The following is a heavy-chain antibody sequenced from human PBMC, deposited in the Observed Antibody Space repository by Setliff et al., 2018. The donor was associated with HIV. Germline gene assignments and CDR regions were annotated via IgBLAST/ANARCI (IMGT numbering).Heavy chain of an antibody. D-gene: IGHD3-10*01. CDR2: INTSGNT. V-gene: IGHV4-4*07. Sequence: KTSETLSLTCNVSGDSLSSSYWSWIRQPPGKGLEWIGRINTSGNTNYNPSLMSRVTMSVDTSKNQFSLKLSSVTAADTAVYYCARDRPEYYYDSGSSTWFDPWGQGTLVTVSS. CDR1: GDSLSSSY. J-gene: IGHJ5*02. CDR3: ARDRPEYYYDSGSSTWFDP.